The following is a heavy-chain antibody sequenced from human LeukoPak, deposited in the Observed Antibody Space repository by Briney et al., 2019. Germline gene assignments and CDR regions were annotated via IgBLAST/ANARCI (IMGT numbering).Heavy chain of an antibody. CDR3: AATYYYGSGSYYPPDAFDI. J-gene: IGHJ3*02. CDR1: GFTFTSSA. V-gene: IGHV1-58*01. CDR2: IVVGSGNT. D-gene: IGHD3-10*01. Sequence: SVKVSCKASGFTFTSSAVQWVRQARGQRLEWIGWIVVGSGNTNYAQKFQERVTITRDMSTSTAYMELSSLRSGDTAVYYCAATYYYGSGSYYPPDAFDIWGQGTMVTVSS.